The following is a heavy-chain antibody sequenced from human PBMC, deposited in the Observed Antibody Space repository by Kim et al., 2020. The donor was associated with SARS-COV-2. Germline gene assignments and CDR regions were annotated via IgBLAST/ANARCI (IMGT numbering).Heavy chain of an antibody. Sequence: ASVKVSCKTSGYIFKNFAINWVRQAPGQGLEWMGWVSPYNGNTNYAQNFKGRITMTTETSTTTAYMDLRTLTSEDTAIYYCARLYTGYDYDDLDYWGQGSLVTVSS. CDR2: VSPYNGNT. CDR3: ARLYTGYDYDDLDY. J-gene: IGHJ4*02. V-gene: IGHV1-18*01. D-gene: IGHD5-12*01. CDR1: GYIFKNFA.